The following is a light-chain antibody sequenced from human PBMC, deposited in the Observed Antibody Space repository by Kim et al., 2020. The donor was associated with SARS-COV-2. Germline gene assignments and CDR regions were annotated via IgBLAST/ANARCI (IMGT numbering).Light chain of an antibody. CDR3: QQCNNWPPWT. Sequence: GERASISCRASQGVRSNVAWYQQKPGQAPRLLIYGASTRATGIPAKFSGSGSGTEFTLTISSLQSEDFAVDYCQQCNNWPPWTFGQGTKVDIK. CDR2: GAS. V-gene: IGKV3-15*01. CDR1: QGVRSN. J-gene: IGKJ1*01.